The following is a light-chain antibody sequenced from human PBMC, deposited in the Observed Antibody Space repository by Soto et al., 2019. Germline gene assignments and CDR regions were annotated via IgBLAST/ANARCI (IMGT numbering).Light chain of an antibody. CDR1: SSDVGGYNY. V-gene: IGLV2-14*01. CDR2: DVR. J-gene: IGLJ1*01. CDR3: SSYTTVRTYV. Sequence: QSVLTQPASVSGSPGQSITISCTGTSSDVGGYNYVSWYQQHPGKAPKLMIYDVRNRPSGVSNRFSGSKSVNTASLTISGFQAEDEADYYCSSYTTVRTYVSGTGTKVTVL.